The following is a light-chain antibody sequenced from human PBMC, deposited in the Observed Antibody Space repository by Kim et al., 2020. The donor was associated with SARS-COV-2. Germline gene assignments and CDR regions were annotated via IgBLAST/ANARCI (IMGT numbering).Light chain of an antibody. CDR3: ETWDSNTWV. V-gene: IGLV4-60*03. CDR1: SGHISYI. Sequence: SSVKLTCTLVSGHISYIIAWHQQQPWKAPRYLIELEGSGSYNKGSGVPDRFSGSSSGADRYLTISNLQSENEADYYCETWDSNTWVFGGGTQLTVL. CDR2: LEGSGSY. J-gene: IGLJ3*02.